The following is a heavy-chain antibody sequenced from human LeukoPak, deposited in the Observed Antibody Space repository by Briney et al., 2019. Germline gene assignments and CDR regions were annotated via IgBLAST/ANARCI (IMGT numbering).Heavy chain of an antibody. D-gene: IGHD1-1*01. J-gene: IGHJ5*02. CDR3: ARGDNWNDLRFDP. Sequence: SVKVSCKASGYTFTSYGISWVRQAPGQGLEWMGGIIPIFGTANYAQKFQGRVTITADESTSTAYMELSSLRSEDTAVYYCARGDNWNDLRFDPWGQGTLVTVSS. V-gene: IGHV1-69*13. CDR2: IIPIFGTA. CDR1: GYTFTSYG.